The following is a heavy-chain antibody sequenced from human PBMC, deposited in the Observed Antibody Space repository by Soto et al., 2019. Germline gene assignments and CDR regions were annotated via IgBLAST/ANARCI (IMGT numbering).Heavy chain of an antibody. D-gene: IGHD2-21*02. CDR2: IRNKPNGHTT. CDR3: STTVITASLFEY. J-gene: IGHJ4*02. V-gene: IGHV3-72*01. Sequence: PGGSLRLSCEGSGFTFSGHYMDWVRQAPGKGLEWLGRIRNKPNGHTTAYAASVKGRFTISRDDSKNLVYLQMNSLKSEDTALYYCSTTVITASLFEYWGQGTLVAVSS. CDR1: GFTFSGHY.